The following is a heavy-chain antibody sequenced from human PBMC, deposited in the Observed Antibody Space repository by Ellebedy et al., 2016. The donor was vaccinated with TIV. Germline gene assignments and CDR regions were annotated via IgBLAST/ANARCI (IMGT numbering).Heavy chain of an antibody. CDR3: GRDGRGSGPDIDY. D-gene: IGHD3-10*01. J-gene: IGHJ4*02. CDR1: GFTFSHAS. CDR2: VKPDGRAK. Sequence: PGGSLRLSCAASGFTFSHASMSWVRQAPGKGLEWVADVKPDGRAKDYVDSVKGRFTISRDNAKNSLHLQMNGLRVEDTAVHYCGRDGRGSGPDIDYWGQGTLVTVSS. V-gene: IGHV3-7*01.